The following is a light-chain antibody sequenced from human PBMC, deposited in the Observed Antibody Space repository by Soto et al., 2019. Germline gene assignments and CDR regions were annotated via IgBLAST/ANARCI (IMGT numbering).Light chain of an antibody. CDR1: QSVSNNY. V-gene: IGKV3-20*01. CDR2: GAS. Sequence: ETVLTQSPATQSLSPGERATLSCRASQSVSNNYLAWYQQKPGQAPRRLIYGASSRATGIPDRFSGSGSGTDFTLTISRLEPEDFAVYYCQQYGSSPTFGEGTRLEIK. J-gene: IGKJ5*01. CDR3: QQYGSSPT.